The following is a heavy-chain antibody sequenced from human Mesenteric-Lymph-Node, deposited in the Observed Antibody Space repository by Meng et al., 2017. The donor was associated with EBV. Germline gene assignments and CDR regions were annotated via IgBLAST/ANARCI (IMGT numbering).Heavy chain of an antibody. CDR2: IDYSGHFI. J-gene: IGHJ4*02. D-gene: IGHD1-26*01. CDR3: ARDGWAVPAL. Sequence: VQLGESGGGLVKPGVSLRLSCTTSGFSISDYYMSWIRQAPGKGLEWVSYIDYSGHFIYYADSVKGRFTVSRDSAKNSLYLQMNSLRPEDTATYYCARDGWAVPALWGQGTLVTVSS. V-gene: IGHV3-11*04. CDR1: GFSISDYY.